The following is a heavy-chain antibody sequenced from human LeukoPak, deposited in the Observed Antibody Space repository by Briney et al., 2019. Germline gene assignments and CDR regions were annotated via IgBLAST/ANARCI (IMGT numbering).Heavy chain of an antibody. J-gene: IGHJ4*02. CDR1: GYTFTSYY. CDR3: ARDSRLSYDSSAYYYPGDY. Sequence: ASVKVSCKASGYTFTSYYMHWVRQAPGQGLEWMAIINPSGGSTSYAQKFQGRVTVTRDTSTSTVYMELSSLRSEDTAVYYCARDSRLSYDSSAYYYPGDYWGQGTLVTVSS. V-gene: IGHV1-46*01. CDR2: INPSGGST. D-gene: IGHD3-22*01.